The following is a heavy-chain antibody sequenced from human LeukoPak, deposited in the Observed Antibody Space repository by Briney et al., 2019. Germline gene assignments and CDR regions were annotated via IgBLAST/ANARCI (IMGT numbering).Heavy chain of an antibody. CDR1: GFTFSSYA. J-gene: IGHJ4*02. V-gene: IGHV3-23*01. CDR3: AKDDRGYYDSSGPYFDY. Sequence: GGSLRLSCAASGFTFSSYAMSWVRPAPGKGLEWVSAISGGGGSTYYADSVKGRFTISRDNSKNTLYLQMNSLRAEDTAVYYCAKDDRGYYDSSGPYFDYWGQGTLVTVSS. D-gene: IGHD3-22*01. CDR2: ISGGGGST.